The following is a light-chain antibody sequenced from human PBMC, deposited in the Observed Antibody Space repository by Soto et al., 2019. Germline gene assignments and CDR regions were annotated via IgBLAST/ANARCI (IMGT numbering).Light chain of an antibody. J-gene: IGKJ2*01. Sequence: AIRMTQSPSSLSASTGDRVTITCRASQGISSYLAWYQQKPGKAPKLLIYAASTLQSGVPSRFSGSGSGTDFTFTISSLQPEDFATYYCQQSHGVPHTFGQGTKLEIQ. CDR1: QGISSY. CDR3: QQSHGVPHT. CDR2: AAS. V-gene: IGKV1-8*01.